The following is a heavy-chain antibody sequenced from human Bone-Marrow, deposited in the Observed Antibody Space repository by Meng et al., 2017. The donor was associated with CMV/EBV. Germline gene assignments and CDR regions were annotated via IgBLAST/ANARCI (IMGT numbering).Heavy chain of an antibody. D-gene: IGHD3-3*01. CDR3: ASLDFWSGYYNEDYDMDV. Sequence: GSLRLSCTVYGGSFSGYYWSWIRQPPGKGLEWIGSVYYSGSTYYNPSLKSRVSISVDTSKNQFSLKLSSVTAADTAVYYCASLDFWSGYYNEDYDMDVWGQGTTVTVSS. V-gene: IGHV4-39*01. J-gene: IGHJ6*02. CDR1: GGSFSGYY. CDR2: VYYSGST.